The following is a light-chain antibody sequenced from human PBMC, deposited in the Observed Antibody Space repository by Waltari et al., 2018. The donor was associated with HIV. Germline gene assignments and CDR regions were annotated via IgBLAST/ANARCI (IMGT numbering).Light chain of an antibody. J-gene: IGLJ3*02. V-gene: IGLV2-23*02. CDR3: CSYASNNTWV. CDR2: DVT. CDR1: SSDVGSYNL. Sequence: QSALTQPASVSGSPGQSITISCTGTSSDVGSYNLVSWYQHHPDKAPKFIIYDVTKRPSGVSDRFSGSKSGNTASLTISGLQAEDEADYFCCSYASNNTWVFGGGTKLTVL.